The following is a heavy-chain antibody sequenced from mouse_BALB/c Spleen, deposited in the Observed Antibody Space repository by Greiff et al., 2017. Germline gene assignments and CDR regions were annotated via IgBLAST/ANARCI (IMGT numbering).Heavy chain of an antibody. V-gene: IGHV1-5*01. J-gene: IGHJ1*01. Sequence: VQLKQSGTVLARPGASVKMSCKASGYSFTSYWMHWVKQRPGQGLEWIGAIYPGNSDTSYNQKFKGKAKLTAVTSASTAYMELSSLTNEDSAVYYCTRPLYYRYWYFDVWGAGTTVTVSS. CDR1: GYSFTSYW. CDR3: TRPLYYRYWYFDV. D-gene: IGHD2-14*01. CDR2: IYPGNSDT.